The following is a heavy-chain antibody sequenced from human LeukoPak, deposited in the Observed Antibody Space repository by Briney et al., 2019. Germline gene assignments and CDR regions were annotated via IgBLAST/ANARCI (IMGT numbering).Heavy chain of an antibody. CDR1: GGSFSGYY. Sequence: SETLSLTCAVYGGSFSGYYWSWIRQPPGKGLEWIGEINHSGSTNYNPSLKSRVTISVDTSKNQFSLKLSSVTAADTAVYYCARGAPYDILTGYYLDWFDPWGQGTLVTVSS. V-gene: IGHV4-34*01. J-gene: IGHJ5*02. CDR2: INHSGST. D-gene: IGHD3-9*01. CDR3: ARGAPYDILTGYYLDWFDP.